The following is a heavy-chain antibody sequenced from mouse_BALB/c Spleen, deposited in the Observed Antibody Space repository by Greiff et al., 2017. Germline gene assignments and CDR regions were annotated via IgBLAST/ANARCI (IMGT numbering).Heavy chain of an antibody. J-gene: IGHJ3*01. CDR2: IDPENGDT. CDR1: GFNIKDYY. D-gene: IGHD2-2*01. V-gene: IGHV14-4*02. CDR3: NAEGGYPFAY. Sequence: VQLKESGAELVRSGASVKLSCTASGFNIKDYYMHWVKQRPEQGLEWIGWIDPENGDTEYAPKFQGKATMTADPSSNTAYLQLSSLTSEDTAVYYCNAEGGYPFAYWGQGTLVTVSA.